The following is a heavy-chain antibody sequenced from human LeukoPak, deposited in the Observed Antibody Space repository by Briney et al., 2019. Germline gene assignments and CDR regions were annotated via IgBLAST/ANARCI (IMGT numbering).Heavy chain of an antibody. CDR2: IYPRDGST. V-gene: IGHV1-46*01. Sequence: ASVKVSCKASGYSFTSNYIHWVRQAPGQGLEWMGMIYPRDGSTSYAQKFQGRVTMTRDTSTSTVYMELSNLRSEDTAVYYCARANYGDPLPFDYWGQGTLVTVSS. D-gene: IGHD4-17*01. CDR3: ARANYGDPLPFDY. J-gene: IGHJ4*02. CDR1: GYSFTSNY.